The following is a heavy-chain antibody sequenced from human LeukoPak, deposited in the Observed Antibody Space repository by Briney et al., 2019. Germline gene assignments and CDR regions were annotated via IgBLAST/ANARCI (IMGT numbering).Heavy chain of an antibody. CDR3: ARDRNYGGNSAGEPFDY. J-gene: IGHJ4*02. V-gene: IGHV3-48*02. D-gene: IGHD4-23*01. Sequence: PRGSLRLSCAASGFTFSSYSMNWVRQAPGKGLEWVSYISSSSSTIYYADSVKGRFTISRDNAKNSLYLLMNSLRDEDTAVYYCARDRNYGGNSAGEPFDYWGQGTLVTVSS. CDR1: GFTFSSYS. CDR2: ISSSSSTI.